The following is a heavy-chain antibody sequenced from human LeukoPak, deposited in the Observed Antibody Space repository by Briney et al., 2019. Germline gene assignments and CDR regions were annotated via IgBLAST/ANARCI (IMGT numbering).Heavy chain of an antibody. Sequence: GRSLRLSCAASGFTFSSYAMHWVHQAPGKGLEWVAVISYDGSNKYYADSVKGRFTISRDNSKNTLYLQMNSLRAEDTAVYYCARDPVATIWGIFDYWGQGTLVTVSS. CDR2: ISYDGSNK. CDR3: ARDPVATIWGIFDY. CDR1: GFTFSSYA. J-gene: IGHJ4*02. D-gene: IGHD5-12*01. V-gene: IGHV3-30*04.